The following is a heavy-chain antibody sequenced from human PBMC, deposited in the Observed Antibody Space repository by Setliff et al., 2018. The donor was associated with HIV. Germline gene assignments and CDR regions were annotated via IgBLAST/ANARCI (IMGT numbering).Heavy chain of an antibody. J-gene: IGHJ4*02. V-gene: IGHV4-59*01. CDR1: GGPFSGFY. D-gene: IGHD4-17*01. Sequence: PSETLSLTCAVYGGPFSGFYYSWIRQPPGKGLEWIGYIYDSGRTYYNPSLKSRVTISVDTSKNQFSLKLHSVTAADTAVYYCARDPPGYGDSNDYWGQGTLVTVSS. CDR2: IYDSGRT. CDR3: ARDPPGYGDSNDY.